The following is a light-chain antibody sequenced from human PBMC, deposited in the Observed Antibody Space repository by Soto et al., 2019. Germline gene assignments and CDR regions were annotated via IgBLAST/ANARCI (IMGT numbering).Light chain of an antibody. CDR1: QSVTSN. CDR2: DAS. J-gene: IGKJ3*01. V-gene: IGKV3-15*01. CDR3: QQSYSTSST. Sequence: ETVMTQSLVTLSVSPGERATLSCRASQSVTSNLAWYQQQPGQAPRLLIYDASTRATGVPARFSGSGSGTEFTLSISSLQSEDFATYYCQQSYSTSSTFGPGTKVDIK.